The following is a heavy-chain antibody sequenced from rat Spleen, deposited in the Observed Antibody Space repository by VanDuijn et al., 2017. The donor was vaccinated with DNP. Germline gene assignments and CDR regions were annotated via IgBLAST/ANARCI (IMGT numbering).Heavy chain of an antibody. J-gene: IGHJ2*01. V-gene: IGHV5-58*01. Sequence: EVQLVETGGGLVQPGRSLKLSCVASGFTFSSYWMYWIRQAPGKGLEWVASINADGSSTYYPDSVKGRFTISRDNAENTVYLQMNSLRSEDTATYHCVKGGYYFFDYWGQGVMVTVSS. D-gene: IGHD1-11*01. CDR1: GFTFSSYW. CDR2: INADGSST. CDR3: VKGGYYFFDY.